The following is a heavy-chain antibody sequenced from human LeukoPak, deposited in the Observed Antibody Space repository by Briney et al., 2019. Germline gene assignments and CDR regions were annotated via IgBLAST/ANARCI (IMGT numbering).Heavy chain of an antibody. V-gene: IGHV1-69*13. CDR3: AREWGLESSGYYYAY. J-gene: IGHJ4*02. CDR2: IIPIFGTA. CDR1: GGTFSSYA. Sequence: SVKVSCKASGGTFSSYAISWVRQAPGQGLEWMGGIIPIFGTANYAQKFQGRVTITADESTSTAFMELSSLRSEDTAVYYCAREWGLESSGYYYAYWGQGTLVTVSS. D-gene: IGHD3-22*01.